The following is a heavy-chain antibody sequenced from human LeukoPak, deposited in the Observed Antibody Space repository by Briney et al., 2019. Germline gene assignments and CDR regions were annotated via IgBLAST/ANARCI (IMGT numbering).Heavy chain of an antibody. Sequence: GGSLRLSCAGSGFSVSGYWMTWLRQAPGKGLEGVANIKQDESEKNYVDSVKGRFTISRDNAENSLFLQMNSLRVEDTAVYYCAREWQGGIAAAGTRIEGDYWGQGALVAVSS. CDR1: GFSVSGYW. D-gene: IGHD6-13*01. J-gene: IGHJ4*02. V-gene: IGHV3-7*01. CDR3: AREWQGGIAAAGTRIEGDY. CDR2: IKQDESEK.